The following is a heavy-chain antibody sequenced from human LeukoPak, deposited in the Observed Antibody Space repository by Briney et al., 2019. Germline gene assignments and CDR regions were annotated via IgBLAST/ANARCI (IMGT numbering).Heavy chain of an antibody. Sequence: GGSPRLSCSASGFTFRSLAMHWVRQAPGKGLEYVSAISSNGGRTYYADSVKGRFTISRDNSKNTLYLQMSSLRPEDTAVYYCVNQISGWVYWGQGTLVTVSS. CDR1: GFTFRSLA. CDR3: VNQISGWVY. J-gene: IGHJ4*02. D-gene: IGHD6-19*01. CDR2: ISSNGGRT. V-gene: IGHV3-64D*06.